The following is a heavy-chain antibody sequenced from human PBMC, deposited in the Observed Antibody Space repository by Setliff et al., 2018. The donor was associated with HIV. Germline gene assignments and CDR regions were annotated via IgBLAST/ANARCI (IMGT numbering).Heavy chain of an antibody. CDR2: INHSGST. J-gene: IGHJ2*01. CDR1: GGSFSGYY. V-gene: IGHV4-34*01. Sequence: SETLSLTCAVYGGSFSGYYWSWIRQPPGKGLEWIGEINHSGSTNYNPSLKSRVTISVDTSKNQFSLKVSSVTAADTAVYYCAGGREYRYGFEYWGRGTLVTVSS. D-gene: IGHD5-18*01. CDR3: AGGREYRYGFEY.